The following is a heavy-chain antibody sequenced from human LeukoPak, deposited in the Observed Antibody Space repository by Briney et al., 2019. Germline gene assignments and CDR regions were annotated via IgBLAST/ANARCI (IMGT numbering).Heavy chain of an antibody. Sequence: ASVKVSCKASGYTFTSYGINWVRQAPGQGLEWMGWISAYNGNTNYAQKLQGRVTMTTDTSTSTAYMELRSLRSDDTAVYYCATQNYYDSSGYYGHLGYWGQGTLVTVSS. CDR1: GYTFTSYG. J-gene: IGHJ4*02. D-gene: IGHD3-22*01. CDR2: ISAYNGNT. V-gene: IGHV1-18*01. CDR3: ATQNYYDSSGYYGHLGY.